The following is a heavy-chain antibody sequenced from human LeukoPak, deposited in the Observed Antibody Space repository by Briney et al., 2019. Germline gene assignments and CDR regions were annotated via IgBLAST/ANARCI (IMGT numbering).Heavy chain of an antibody. J-gene: IGHJ6*02. CDR2: MNPNSGNT. D-gene: IGHD1-14*01. Sequence: ASVKVSCKASGYTFTSYDINWVRQATGQGLEWMGWMNPNSGNTGYAQKFQGRVTMTRNTSISTAYMELSSLRSEDTAVYYCAGGLAYNPPPRMDVWGQGTTVTVSS. CDR1: GYTFTSYD. CDR3: AGGLAYNPPPRMDV. V-gene: IGHV1-8*01.